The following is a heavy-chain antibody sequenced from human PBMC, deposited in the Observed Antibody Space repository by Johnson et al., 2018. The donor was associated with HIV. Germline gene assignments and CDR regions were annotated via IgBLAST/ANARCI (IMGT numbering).Heavy chain of an antibody. CDR3: AKGIGPYLPVAAFDI. V-gene: IGHV3-33*03. D-gene: IGHD2-15*01. Sequence: QVQLVESGGGLVQPGGSLRLSCAASGFTFSSYDMHWVRQAPGKGLEWVAVARYDGVSQYYTDSVKGRFTVSRDNFNNAIYLAMDSLRVEDTSVYYCAKGIGPYLPVAAFDIWGQGTMVTVSS. CDR2: ARYDGVSQ. CDR1: GFTFSSYD. J-gene: IGHJ3*02.